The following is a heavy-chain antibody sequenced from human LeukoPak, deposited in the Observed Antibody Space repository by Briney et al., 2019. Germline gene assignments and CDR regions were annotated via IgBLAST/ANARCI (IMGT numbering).Heavy chain of an antibody. V-gene: IGHV3-23*01. Sequence: GGSLRLSCAASGFTFSSYTMNWVRQAPGKGLEWVSGISGSGGNTYYADSVKGRFTVSRGNSQNTLYLQMNTLRAEDTAVYFCAKEPRSRGQGTLVTVSS. J-gene: IGHJ4*02. CDR3: AKEPRS. CDR2: ISGSGGNT. CDR1: GFTFSSYT.